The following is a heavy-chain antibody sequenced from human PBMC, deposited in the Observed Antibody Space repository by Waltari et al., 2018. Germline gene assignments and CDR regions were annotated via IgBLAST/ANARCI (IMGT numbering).Heavy chain of an antibody. CDR3: TRAVYYDSSGYQR. D-gene: IGHD3-22*01. J-gene: IGHJ4*02. CDR1: GFTFGDYA. V-gene: IGHV3-49*04. Sequence: EVQLVESGGGLVQPGRSLRLSCTASGFTFGDYAMSWVRQAPGQGLEWVGFIRSKAYGGTTEYAASVKGRFTISRDDSKSIAYLQMNSLKTEDTAVYYCTRAVYYDSSGYQRWGQGTLVTVSS. CDR2: IRSKAYGGTT.